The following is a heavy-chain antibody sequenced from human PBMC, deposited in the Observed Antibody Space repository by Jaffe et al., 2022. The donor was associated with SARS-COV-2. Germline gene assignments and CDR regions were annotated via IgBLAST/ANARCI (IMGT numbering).Heavy chain of an antibody. CDR3: ARALAVGAFDI. CDR1: GFTFSSYE. V-gene: IGHV3-48*03. CDR2: ISSSGSTI. Sequence: EVQLVESGGGLVQPGGSLRLSCAASGFTFSSYEMNWVRQAPGKGLEWVSYISSSGSTIYYADSVKGRFTISRDNAKNSLYLQMNSLRAEDTAVYYCARALAVGAFDIWGQGTMVTVSS. J-gene: IGHJ3*02. D-gene: IGHD6-19*01.